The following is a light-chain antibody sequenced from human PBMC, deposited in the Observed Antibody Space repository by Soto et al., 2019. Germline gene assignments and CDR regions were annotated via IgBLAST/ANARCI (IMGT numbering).Light chain of an antibody. CDR2: GAS. J-gene: IGKJ5*01. V-gene: IGKV3-15*01. Sequence: EVVMTQSPVTLSVSPGERATLSGRLSQSVDGYLAWYQQKPGQAPRLLIYGASTRATGVTARFRGGGSGTEFTLTISSLQSEDSAVYYCQQYHKWPPITFGQGTRLEI. CDR3: QQYHKWPPIT. CDR1: QSVDGY.